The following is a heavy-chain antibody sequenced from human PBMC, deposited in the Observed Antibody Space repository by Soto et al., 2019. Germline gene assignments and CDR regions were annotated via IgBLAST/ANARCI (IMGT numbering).Heavy chain of an antibody. CDR1: GFTFSSYA. CDR3: ASKYCSGGSCYSLIHY. V-gene: IGHV3-23*01. J-gene: IGHJ4*02. CDR2: ISGSGGST. Sequence: VQLLESGGGLVQPGGSLRLSCAASGFTFSSYAMSWVRQAPGKGLEWVSAISGSGGSTYYADSVKGRFTISRDNSNNTLYLQMNSLRAEETAVYYCASKYCSGGSCYSLIHYWGQGTLVTVSS. D-gene: IGHD2-15*01.